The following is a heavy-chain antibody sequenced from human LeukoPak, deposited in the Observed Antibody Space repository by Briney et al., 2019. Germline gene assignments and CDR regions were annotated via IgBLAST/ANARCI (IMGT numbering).Heavy chain of an antibody. CDR2: INHSGST. V-gene: IGHV4-34*01. CDR3: ARRGTYYYGSAPDY. Sequence: KTSETLSLTCAVYGGSFSDYYWSWIRQPPGKGLEWIGEINHSGSTNCIPSLKSRVTISIDTSKSQFSLKLTSVTAADTAVYYCARRGTYYYGSAPDYWGQGTLVTVSS. CDR1: GGSFSDYY. J-gene: IGHJ4*02. D-gene: IGHD3-10*01.